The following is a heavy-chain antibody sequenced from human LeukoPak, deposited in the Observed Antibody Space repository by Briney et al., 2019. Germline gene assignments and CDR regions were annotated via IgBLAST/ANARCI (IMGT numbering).Heavy chain of an antibody. V-gene: IGHV4-59*08. CDR3: ASRRRGYSYGYEY. J-gene: IGHJ4*02. CDR2: IYYSGST. D-gene: IGHD5-18*01. Sequence: SETLSLTCTVSGGSISSYYWSWIRQPPGKGLEWIGYIYYSGSTNYNPSLKSRVTISVDTSKNQFSLKLSSVTAADTAVYYCASRRRGYSYGYEYWGQGTLVTVSS. CDR1: GGSISSYY.